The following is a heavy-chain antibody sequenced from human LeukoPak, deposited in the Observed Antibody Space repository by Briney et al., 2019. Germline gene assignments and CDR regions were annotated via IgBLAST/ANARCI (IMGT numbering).Heavy chain of an antibody. J-gene: IGHJ4*02. CDR1: GYTFTGYY. D-gene: IGHD4-17*01. V-gene: IGHV7-4-1*02. CDR2: INTNTGNP. CDR3: AREDDYGDYALDY. Sequence: ASVKVSCKASGYTFTGYYMHWVRQAPGQGLEWMGWINTNTGNPTYAQGLTGRFVFSLDTSVSTAYLQISSLKAEDTAVYYCAREDDYGDYALDYWGQGTLVTVSS.